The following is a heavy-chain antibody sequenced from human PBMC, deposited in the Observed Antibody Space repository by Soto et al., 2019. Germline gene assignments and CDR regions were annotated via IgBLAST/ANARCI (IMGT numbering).Heavy chain of an antibody. V-gene: IGHV4-34*01. J-gene: IGHJ4*02. D-gene: IGHD2-15*01. CDR3: AREGVYCSGGSCYSGGFDFDY. Sequence: QVQLQQWGAGLLKPSETLSLTCAVYGGSFSGYYWSWIRQPPGKGLEWIGEINHSGSTNYNPSLKSRVTMSVDTSKNQFSLKLSSVTAADTAVYYCAREGVYCSGGSCYSGGFDFDYWGQGTLVTVSS. CDR2: INHSGST. CDR1: GGSFSGYY.